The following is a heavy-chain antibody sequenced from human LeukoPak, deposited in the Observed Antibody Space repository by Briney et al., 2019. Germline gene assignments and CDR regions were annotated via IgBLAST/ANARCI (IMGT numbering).Heavy chain of an antibody. V-gene: IGHV3-21*01. D-gene: IGHD6-13*01. CDR2: ISGSSTYI. CDR1: GFTFSSYA. Sequence: PGGSLRLSCAASGFTFSSYAMNWVRQAPGKGLEWVSSISGSSTYIYYADSVKGRFTISRDNSKNTLYLQMNSLRPEDTAVYYCAKGGGTGYSSSWYSNWGQGTLVTVSS. CDR3: AKGGGTGYSSSWYSN. J-gene: IGHJ4*02.